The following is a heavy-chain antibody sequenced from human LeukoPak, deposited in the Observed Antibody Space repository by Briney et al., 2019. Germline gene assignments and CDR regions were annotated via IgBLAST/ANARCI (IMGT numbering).Heavy chain of an antibody. V-gene: IGHV4-59*01. D-gene: IGHD7-27*01. CDR1: GGSISNYY. CDR2: IYYSGSI. Sequence: SETLSLTCTVSGGSISNYYWSWIRQPPGKGLEWIGYIYYSGSINYNPSLKSRVTISVDTSKNQFSLKLSSVTAADTAVYYCAKANWGYPGYYYYYMDVWGKGATVTVSS. CDR3: AKANWGYPGYYYYYMDV. J-gene: IGHJ6*03.